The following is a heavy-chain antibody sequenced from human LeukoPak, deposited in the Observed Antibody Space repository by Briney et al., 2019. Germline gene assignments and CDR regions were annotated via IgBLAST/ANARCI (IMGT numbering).Heavy chain of an antibody. Sequence: SETLSLTCTVSGGSISSSNYYWGWIRQPPGKGLEWIGSIYYSGSTYYSPSLKSRVTISVDTSKNQFSLKLSSVTAADTAVYYCARIIEMATIFAPFDPWGQGTLVTVYS. CDR2: IYYSGST. V-gene: IGHV4-39*01. J-gene: IGHJ5*02. CDR3: ARIIEMATIFAPFDP. D-gene: IGHD5-24*01. CDR1: GGSISSSNYY.